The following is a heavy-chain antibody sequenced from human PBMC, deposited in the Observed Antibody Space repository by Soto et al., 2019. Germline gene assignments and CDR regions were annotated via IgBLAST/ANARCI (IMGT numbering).Heavy chain of an antibody. CDR3: ARDVWDNSRPFDY. CDR2: IYYSGRT. CDR1: GVCISTGGYY. D-gene: IGHD3-16*01. V-gene: IGHV4-31*03. Sequence: SETLSLSFTVSGVCISTGGYYWSCIRQHPGKGLEWIGNIYYSGRTYYNPSLKSRVILSVDTSKNLFSLHLNSVTTDDTAVYYCARDVWDNSRPFDYWGQGTLVPVSS. J-gene: IGHJ4*01.